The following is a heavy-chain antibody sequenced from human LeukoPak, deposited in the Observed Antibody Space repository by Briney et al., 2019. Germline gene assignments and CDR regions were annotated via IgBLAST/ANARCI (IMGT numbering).Heavy chain of an antibody. V-gene: IGHV1-2*02. CDR3: ARDTAMVNNWFDP. D-gene: IGHD5-18*01. Sequence: ASVKVSCKASGYTFTGYYMHWVRQAPGQGLEWMGWINPNSGGTNYAQKFQGRVTMTRDTSISTAYMELSGLRSDDTAVYYCARDTAMVNNWFDPGAREPWSPSPQ. CDR2: INPNSGGT. J-gene: IGHJ5*02. CDR1: GYTFTGYY.